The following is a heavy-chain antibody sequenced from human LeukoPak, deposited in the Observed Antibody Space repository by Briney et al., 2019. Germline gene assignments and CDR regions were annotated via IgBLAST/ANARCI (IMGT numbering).Heavy chain of an antibody. CDR2: ISSSSSTI. CDR3: ARDLDFWAAYYFDY. V-gene: IGHV3-48*01. D-gene: IGHD3-3*01. CDR1: GFTFSSYS. Sequence: PGGSLRLSCAASGFTFSSYSMNWVRQAPGKGLEWVSYISSSSSTIYYADSAKGRFTISRDNAKNSLYLQMNSLRAEDTAVYYCARDLDFWAAYYFDYWGQGTLVTVSS. J-gene: IGHJ4*02.